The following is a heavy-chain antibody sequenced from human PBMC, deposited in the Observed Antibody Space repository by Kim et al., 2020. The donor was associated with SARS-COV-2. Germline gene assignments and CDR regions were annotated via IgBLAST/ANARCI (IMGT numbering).Heavy chain of an antibody. V-gene: IGHV4-39*01. D-gene: IGHD2-15*01. CDR2: IFYSGST. CDR3: ARICIVNSCYHDS. Sequence: SETLSLTCTVSGGSISSSSYYWGWIRQPPGKGLEWIGSIFYSGSTYYNPSLKSRVSISVDTSKNQFSLKLSSVTAADTAAYYCARICIVNSCYHDSWGQGTLVTVSS. CDR1: GGSISSSSYY. J-gene: IGHJ4*02.